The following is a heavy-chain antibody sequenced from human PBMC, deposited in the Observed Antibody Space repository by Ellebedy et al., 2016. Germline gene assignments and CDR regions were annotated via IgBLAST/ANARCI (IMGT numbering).Heavy chain of an antibody. CDR3: ARDLRTMVRGVIGMNAFDI. J-gene: IGHJ3*02. D-gene: IGHD3-10*01. CDR1: GGSISSYY. CDR2: IYYSGST. V-gene: IGHV4-59*12. Sequence: SETLSLXXTVSGGSISSYYWSWIRQPPGKGLEWIGYIYYSGSTNYNPSLKSRVTISVDTSKNQFSLKLSSVTAADTAVYYCARDLRTMVRGVIGMNAFDIWGQGTMVTVSS.